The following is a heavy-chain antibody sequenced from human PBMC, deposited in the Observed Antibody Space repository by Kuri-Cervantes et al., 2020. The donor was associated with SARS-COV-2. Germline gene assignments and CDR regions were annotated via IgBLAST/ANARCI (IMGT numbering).Heavy chain of an antibody. V-gene: IGHV1-18*01. J-gene: IGHJ5*02. CDR1: GYTFTGYY. D-gene: IGHD4-11*01. Sequence: ASVKVSCKASGYTFTGYYMHWVRQAPGQGLEWVGWISANTGKTDYAPKFQGRVTMTRDTSARTAYMDLRSLRSDDTAVYYCARDARSDSNYSWFDPWGQGTLVTVSS. CDR3: ARDARSDSNYSWFDP. CDR2: ISANTGKT.